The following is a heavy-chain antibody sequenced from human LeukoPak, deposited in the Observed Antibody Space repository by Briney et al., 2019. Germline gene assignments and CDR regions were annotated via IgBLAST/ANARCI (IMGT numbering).Heavy chain of an antibody. D-gene: IGHD6-6*01. Sequence: ASVKVCCKASGYTFTSYGISWVRQAPGQGLEWMGWIRAYNGNTNYAQKLQGRVTMTTDTSTSTAYMELSSLRSEDTAVYYCARGYSSSSLGYFDYWGQGTLVTVSS. V-gene: IGHV1-18*01. CDR2: IRAYNGNT. CDR3: ARGYSSSSLGYFDY. CDR1: GYTFTSYG. J-gene: IGHJ4*02.